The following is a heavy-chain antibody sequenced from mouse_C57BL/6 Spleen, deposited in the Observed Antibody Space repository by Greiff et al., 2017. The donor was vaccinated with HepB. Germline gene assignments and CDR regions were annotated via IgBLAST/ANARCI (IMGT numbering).Heavy chain of an antibody. CDR2: ISSGSSTI. V-gene: IGHV5-17*01. D-gene: IGHD3-2*02. J-gene: IGHJ2*01. Sequence: EVKLVESGGGLVKPGGSLKLSCAASGFTFSDYGMHWVRQAPEKGLEWVAYISSGSSTIYYADTVKGRFTISRDNAKNTLFLQMTSLRSEDTAMYYCARESTAQATLFDYWGQGTTLTVSS. CDR3: ARESTAQATLFDY. CDR1: GFTFSDYG.